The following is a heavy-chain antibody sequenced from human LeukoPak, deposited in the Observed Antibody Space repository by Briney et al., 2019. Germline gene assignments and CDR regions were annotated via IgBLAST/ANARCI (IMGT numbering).Heavy chain of an antibody. CDR3: ARDHSSWYFDY. D-gene: IGHD6-13*01. CDR2: IKQDGSEK. CDR1: GFTFSSYG. V-gene: IGHV3-7*01. Sequence: GGTLRLSCAASGFTFSSYGMSWVRQAPGKGLEWVANIKQDGSEKYYVDSVKGRFTISRDNAKNSLYLQMNSLRAEDTAVYYCARDHSSWYFDYWGQGTLVTVSS. J-gene: IGHJ4*02.